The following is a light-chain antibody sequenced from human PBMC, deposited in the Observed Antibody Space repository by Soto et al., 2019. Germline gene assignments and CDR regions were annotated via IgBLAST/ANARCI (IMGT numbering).Light chain of an antibody. J-gene: IGLJ2*01. V-gene: IGLV2-8*01. CDR3: SSYAGSKNLV. Sequence: QSALTQPPSASGSPGQSVTISCTGTSSDVGGYNSVSWYQQHPGKAPKLVIYEVSKRPSGVPDRFSASKSDNTASLTVSGLQAEDEADYYCSSYAGSKNLVFGGWTKVTVL. CDR1: SSDVGGYNS. CDR2: EVS.